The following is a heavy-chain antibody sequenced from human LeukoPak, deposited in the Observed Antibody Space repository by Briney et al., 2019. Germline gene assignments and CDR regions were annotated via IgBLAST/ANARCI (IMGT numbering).Heavy chain of an antibody. J-gene: IGHJ4*02. CDR2: IYYSGST. Sequence: SETLSLTCTVSGGSISSYYWSWIRQPPGKGLEWIGYIYYSGSTNYNPSLKSRVTISVDTSKNQFSLKLSSVTAADTAVYYCARWDYGGNSDGFGYWGQGTLVTVSS. D-gene: IGHD4-23*01. CDR3: ARWDYGGNSDGFGY. V-gene: IGHV4-59*08. CDR1: GGSISSYY.